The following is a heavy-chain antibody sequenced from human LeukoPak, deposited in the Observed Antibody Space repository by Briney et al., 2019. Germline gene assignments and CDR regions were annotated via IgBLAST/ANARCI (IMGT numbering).Heavy chain of an antibody. V-gene: IGHV3-74*01. Sequence: PGGSLRLTCAASGFTFSSYWMHWVRQAPGKGLVWVSRINTDGSSTSYADFVKGRFTISRDNAKNTLYLQMNSLRAEDTAVYYCAKDARVWGSYRSSFFDYWGQGTLVTVSS. CDR2: INTDGSST. D-gene: IGHD3-16*02. CDR3: AKDARVWGSYRSSFFDY. CDR1: GFTFSSYW. J-gene: IGHJ4*02.